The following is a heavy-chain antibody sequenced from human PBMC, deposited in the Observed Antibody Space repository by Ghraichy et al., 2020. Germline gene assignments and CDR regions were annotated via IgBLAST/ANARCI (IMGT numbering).Heavy chain of an antibody. J-gene: IGHJ4*02. Sequence: SETLSLTCTVSGGSISSSSYYWGWIRQPPGKGLEWIGSIYYSGSTYYNPSLKSRVTISVDTSKNQFSLKLSSVTAADTAVYYCARHDGGLGGGYSYGSDYWGQGTLVTVSS. CDR1: GGSISSSSYY. D-gene: IGHD5-18*01. CDR2: IYYSGST. V-gene: IGHV4-39*01. CDR3: ARHDGGLGGGYSYGSDY.